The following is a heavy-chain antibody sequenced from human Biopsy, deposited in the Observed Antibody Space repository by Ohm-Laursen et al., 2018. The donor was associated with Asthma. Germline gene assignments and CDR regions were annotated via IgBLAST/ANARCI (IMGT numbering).Heavy chain of an antibody. D-gene: IGHD3-10*01. CDR3: ARAVDYSHYYGIDV. J-gene: IGHJ6*02. V-gene: IGHV1-18*01. CDR1: GYTFNSAG. CDR2: ISVYNGNT. Sequence: SVKVSCKTSGYTFNSAGITWVRQAPGQGLGWMGWISVYNGNTKVAQKLQDRVTMITDTSTSTAYMELRSLRSDDTAVYFCARAVDYSHYYGIDVWGQGTTVTVS.